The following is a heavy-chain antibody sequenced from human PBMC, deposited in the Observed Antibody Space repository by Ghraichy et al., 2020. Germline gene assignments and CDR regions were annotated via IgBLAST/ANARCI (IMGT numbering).Heavy chain of an antibody. CDR2: IRSKNFGGTT. J-gene: IGHJ5*02. V-gene: IGHV3-49*04. CDR3: TRGPIEGGS. CDR1: GFAFGDYL. D-gene: IGHD3-16*01. Sequence: GESLRLSCTASGFAFGDYLLSWVRQAPGKGLEWVGFIRSKNFGGTTEYAAPVKGRFIMSRDDSKSIAYLQMNSLKTEDTAVYYCTRGPIEGGSWGQGTLVTVSS.